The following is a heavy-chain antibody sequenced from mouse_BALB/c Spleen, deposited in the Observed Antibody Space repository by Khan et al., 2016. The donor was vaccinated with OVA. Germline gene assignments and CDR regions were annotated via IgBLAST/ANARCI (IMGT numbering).Heavy chain of an antibody. J-gene: IGHJ3*01. CDR2: INPNNGGP. Sequence: QVQLQQSGAELVKPRASVKLSCKASGYTFSSYYMYWVKQRPGQGLEWIGGINPNNGGPNFNENFKTQATLTVDKSYSTAYMHLSSLTSEDSAVYYCTRTGYGNPFAYWGQVTLVTVAP. CDR3: TRTGYGNPFAY. V-gene: IGHV1S81*02. CDR1: GYTFSSYY. D-gene: IGHD2-10*02.